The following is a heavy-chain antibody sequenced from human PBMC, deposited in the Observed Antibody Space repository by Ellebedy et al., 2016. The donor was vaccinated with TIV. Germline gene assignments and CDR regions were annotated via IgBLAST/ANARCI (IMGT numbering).Heavy chain of an antibody. Sequence: SETLSLTCTVSGGSIRSYYWSWIRQPPGKGLEWIGYIYYSGSTNYNPSLKSRVTMSVDTSKNQFSLKLSSVTAADTAVYYCARSGLPAAADVWFDPWGQGTLVTVSS. CDR3: ARSGLPAAADVWFDP. CDR2: IYYSGST. CDR1: GGSIRSYY. D-gene: IGHD2-2*01. J-gene: IGHJ5*02. V-gene: IGHV4-59*01.